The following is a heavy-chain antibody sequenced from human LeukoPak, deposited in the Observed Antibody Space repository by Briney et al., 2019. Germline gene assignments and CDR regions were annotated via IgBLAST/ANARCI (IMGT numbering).Heavy chain of an antibody. D-gene: IGHD7-27*01. J-gene: IGHJ2*01. CDR1: GGSISSDGYY. V-gene: IGHV4-31*03. Sequence: SETLSLTCTVSGGSISSDGYYWSCIRQHPGKGLQWIGYIYYSGNTYYSPSLKSRVSISVDTSENQFSLNLTSVTAADTAVYYCASYRTGDYFYYFDLWGRGTLVTVSP. CDR3: ASYRTGDYFYYFDL. CDR2: IYYSGNT.